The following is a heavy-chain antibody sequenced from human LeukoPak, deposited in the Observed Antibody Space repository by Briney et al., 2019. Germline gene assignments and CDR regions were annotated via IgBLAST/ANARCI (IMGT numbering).Heavy chain of an antibody. CDR3: ARDRELGV. V-gene: IGHV4-59*01. D-gene: IGHD1-26*01. CDR2: IYDSVNT. CDR1: GGSISIFY. J-gene: IGHJ6*02. Sequence: PSETLSLTCPVSGGSISIFYWSWIRQPPGKGLEWIGYIYDSVNTNYNPSLKSRVTISVDMSRNQFSLKLNSVTAADTAIYYCARDRELGVWGQGTTVTVSS.